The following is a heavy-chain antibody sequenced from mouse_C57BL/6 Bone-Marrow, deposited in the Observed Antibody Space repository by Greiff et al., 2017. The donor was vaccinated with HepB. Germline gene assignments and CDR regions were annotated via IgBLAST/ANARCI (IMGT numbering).Heavy chain of an antibody. CDR2: IDPSDSYI. J-gene: IGHJ3*01. Sequence: QVQLQPPGADFVKPWASVQLSSQASGYTFPSYWMQWVKQRPGQGLEWIGEIDPSDSYINYNQKFKGKATLTVDTSSSTAYRHLSSLTSEDSEVYYCARRASILSWFAYGGEGALVTV. CDR3: ARRASILSWFAY. CDR1: GYTFPSYW. D-gene: IGHD3-1*01. V-gene: IGHV1-50*01.